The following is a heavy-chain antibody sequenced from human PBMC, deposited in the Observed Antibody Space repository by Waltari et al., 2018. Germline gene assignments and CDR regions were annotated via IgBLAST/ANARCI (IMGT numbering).Heavy chain of an antibody. CDR2: INHSGST. Sequence: QLQLQESGPGLVKPSETLSLTCTVSGGSFSGYYWSWIRQPPGKGLEWIGEINHSGSTNYNPSLKSRVTISVDTSKNQFSLKLSSVTAADTAVYYCARFSPAAYDYWGQGTLVTVSS. J-gene: IGHJ4*02. V-gene: IGHV4-34*10. D-gene: IGHD2-2*01. CDR3: ARFSPAAYDY. CDR1: GGSFSGYY.